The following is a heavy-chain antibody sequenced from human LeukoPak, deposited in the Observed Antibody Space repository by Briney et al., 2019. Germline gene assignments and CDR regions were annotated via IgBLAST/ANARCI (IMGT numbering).Heavy chain of an antibody. CDR1: GFTFGDYI. Sequence: GGSLRLSCTASGFTFGDYIMSWFRQAPGKGLEWVGFIRRKAYGGTTEYAASVKGRFTISRDDSKSIAYLQMNSLKTEDTAVYYCTRGGRWLQFDYYYYMDVWGKGTTVTVSS. J-gene: IGHJ6*03. D-gene: IGHD5-24*01. CDR3: TRGGRWLQFDYYYYMDV. V-gene: IGHV3-49*03. CDR2: IRRKAYGGTT.